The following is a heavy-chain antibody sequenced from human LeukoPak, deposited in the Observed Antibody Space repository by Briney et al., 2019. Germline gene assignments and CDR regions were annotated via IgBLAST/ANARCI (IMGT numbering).Heavy chain of an antibody. CDR2: IYHSGST. CDR1: GRSISSGGSS. V-gene: IGHV4-30-2*01. D-gene: IGHD6-6*01. Sequence: SQTLSLTCAVSGRSISSGGSSWSWIRQPPGKGLEWIGYIYHSGSTYYNPSLKSLVTISVDRSKNQLSLKLSSVTAADTAVYYCARGPRIAARRPTFQHWGQGTLVTVSS. CDR3: ARGPRIAARRPTFQH. J-gene: IGHJ1*01.